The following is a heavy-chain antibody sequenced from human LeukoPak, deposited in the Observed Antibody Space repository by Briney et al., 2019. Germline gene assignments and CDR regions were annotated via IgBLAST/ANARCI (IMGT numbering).Heavy chain of an antibody. CDR2: IYYTGST. CDR3: ARHQVGALRGGGAFDI. J-gene: IGHJ3*02. V-gene: IGHV4-39*01. CDR1: GGSISSSPYY. Sequence: SETLSLTCTVSGGSISSSPYYWGWIRQSPGKGLEWIGSIYYTGSTYYNPSLKSRVTISVDTSKNQFSLKLTSVTAADTTVYYCARHQVGALRGGGAFDIWGQGTMVIVSS. D-gene: IGHD1-26*01.